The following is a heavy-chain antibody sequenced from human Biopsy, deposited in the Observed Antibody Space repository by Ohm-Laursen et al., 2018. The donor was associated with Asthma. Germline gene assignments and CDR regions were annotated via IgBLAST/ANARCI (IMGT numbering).Heavy chain of an antibody. D-gene: IGHD1-20*01. Sequence: SLRLSCAVSGFSFSNFAIHWVRQAPGKGLEWVGVISKDASTQDYADSVKGRFTFSRDNSQNTLSLEMNSLRVEDTAVYYCARDLRSDNWNPWGMDVWGLGTTVTVAS. CDR2: ISKDASTQ. V-gene: IGHV3-30*01. CDR1: GFSFSNFA. J-gene: IGHJ6*02. CDR3: ARDLRSDNWNPWGMDV.